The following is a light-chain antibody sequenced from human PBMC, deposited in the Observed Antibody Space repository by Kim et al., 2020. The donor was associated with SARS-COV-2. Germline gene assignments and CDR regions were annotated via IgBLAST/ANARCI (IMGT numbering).Light chain of an antibody. Sequence: PGESATLSCRASQNIDINLAWYQQTPGQPTRLLIYDAAIRAAGIPDRFSGSGSGTDFTLTIGSLAPEDFAVYYCQQRGNWPPALTFGGGNKVDIK. CDR2: DAA. CDR1: QNIDIN. V-gene: IGKV3-11*01. J-gene: IGKJ4*01. CDR3: QQRGNWPPALT.